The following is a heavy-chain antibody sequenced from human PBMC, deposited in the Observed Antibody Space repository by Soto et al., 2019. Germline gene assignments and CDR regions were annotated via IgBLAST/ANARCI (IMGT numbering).Heavy chain of an antibody. Sequence: SETLSLTCTVSVGSISSYYWSWIRQPPGKGLEWIGYIYYSGSTNYNPSLKSRVTISVDTSKNQFSLKLSSVTAADTAVYYCARDRGYCSSTSCYLFDYWGQGTLVTVSS. D-gene: IGHD2-2*01. V-gene: IGHV4-59*01. J-gene: IGHJ4*02. CDR1: VGSISSYY. CDR2: IYYSGST. CDR3: ARDRGYCSSTSCYLFDY.